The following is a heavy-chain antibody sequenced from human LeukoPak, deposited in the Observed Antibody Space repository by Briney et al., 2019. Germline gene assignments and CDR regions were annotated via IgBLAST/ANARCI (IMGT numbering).Heavy chain of an antibody. J-gene: IGHJ4*02. V-gene: IGHV4-34*01. CDR2: INHSGST. D-gene: IGHD3-22*01. CDR1: GGSFSGYY. CDR3: ASSGDYYDSSGYFDY. Sequence: ASETLSLTCAVYGGSFSGYYWSWIRQPPGKGLEWIGEINHSGSTNYNPSLKSRVTISVDTSKNQFSLKLSSVTAADTAVYYCASSGDYYDSSGYFDYWGQGTLVTVSS.